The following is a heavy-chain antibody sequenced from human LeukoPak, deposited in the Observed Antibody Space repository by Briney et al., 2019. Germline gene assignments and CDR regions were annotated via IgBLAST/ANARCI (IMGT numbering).Heavy chain of an antibody. Sequence: ASVSVSCTTSGYTFTSYGISWVQQAPGQGLEWMGWIRVYNGNTNYAQRLQGRVTMTTDTSTSTAYMELRSLRSDDTAVYYCARENALAFDIWGQGTMVTVSS. CDR3: ARENALAFDI. CDR2: IRVYNGNT. CDR1: GYTFTSYG. D-gene: IGHD1-1*01. V-gene: IGHV1-18*01. J-gene: IGHJ3*02.